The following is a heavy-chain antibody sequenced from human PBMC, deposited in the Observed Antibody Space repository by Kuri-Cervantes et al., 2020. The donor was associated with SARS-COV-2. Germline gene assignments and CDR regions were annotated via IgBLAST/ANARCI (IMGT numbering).Heavy chain of an antibody. CDR3: ARDPLGDQWLGIPLFDY. Sequence: ASVKVSCKVSGYTLTELSMHWVRQAPGKGLEWMGGFDPEDGETIYAQKFQGRVTMTEDTSTDTAYMELRSLKSDDTAVYYCARDPLGDQWLGIPLFDYWGQGTLVTVSS. V-gene: IGHV1-24*01. J-gene: IGHJ4*01. CDR1: GYTLTELS. CDR2: FDPEDGET. D-gene: IGHD6-19*01.